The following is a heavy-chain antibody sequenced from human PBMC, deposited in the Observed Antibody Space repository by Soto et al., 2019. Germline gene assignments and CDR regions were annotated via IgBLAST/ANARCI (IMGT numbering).Heavy chain of an antibody. V-gene: IGHV3-23*01. CDR3: ANATFGSGWRYYFDS. J-gene: IGHJ4*02. D-gene: IGHD6-19*01. CDR2: ISASSDHT. CDR1: GFTFSSFA. Sequence: EVQLLESGGGLVQPGGSLRLSCAASGFTFSSFAMSWVRQAPGKGLEWVSAISASSDHTFYADSVKGRFTISRDNSKHTGCPPVSSLRDEETAVYECANATFGSGWRYYFDSWGQGTLVTVSS.